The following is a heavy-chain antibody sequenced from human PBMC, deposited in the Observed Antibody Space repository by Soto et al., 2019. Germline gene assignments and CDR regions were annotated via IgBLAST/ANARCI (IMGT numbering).Heavy chain of an antibody. CDR3: ARDDYPYYDDSSGYHFDY. CDR1: GFTFSIYA. CDR2: IGGSSNTT. J-gene: IGHJ4*02. Sequence: GGSLSLSCAASGFTFSIYAMTWVRQAPGKGLEWLSNIGGSSNTTYYADSVKGRFTISRDNAKNTLYLQMNSLRAEDTAVYYCARDDYPYYDDSSGYHFDYWGQGALVTVSS. D-gene: IGHD3-22*01. V-gene: IGHV3-23*01.